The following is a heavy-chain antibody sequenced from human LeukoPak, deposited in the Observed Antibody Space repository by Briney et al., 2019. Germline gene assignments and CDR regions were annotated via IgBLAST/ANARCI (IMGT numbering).Heavy chain of an antibody. CDR1: GFTFSGYS. CDR3: ASFVDSETPYYFDY. Sequence: GGSLRLSCAASGFTFSGYSMNWVRQAPGKGLEWVSYISSSSSTIYYAGSVKGRFTISRDNAKNSLYLQMNSLRDEDTAVYYCASFVDSETPYYFDYWGQGTLVTVSS. J-gene: IGHJ4*02. D-gene: IGHD5-18*01. CDR2: ISSSSSTI. V-gene: IGHV3-48*02.